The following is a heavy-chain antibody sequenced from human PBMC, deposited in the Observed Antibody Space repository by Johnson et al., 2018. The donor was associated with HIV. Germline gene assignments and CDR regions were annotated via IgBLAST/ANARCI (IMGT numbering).Heavy chain of an antibody. D-gene: IGHD3-3*01. V-gene: IGHV3-66*02. J-gene: IGHJ3*02. CDR3: ARDRRITIFGSGRAVQSNDAFDI. CDR2: IYSGGST. CDR1: GFTFSSYA. Sequence: VQLVESGGGLVQPGGSLRLSCAASGFTFSSYAMSWVRQAPGKGLEWVVVIYSGGSTYYADSVQGRFTIARDTSKNTLYLKMNSLRAEDTAVYYCARDRRITIFGSGRAVQSNDAFDIWGQGTMVTVSS.